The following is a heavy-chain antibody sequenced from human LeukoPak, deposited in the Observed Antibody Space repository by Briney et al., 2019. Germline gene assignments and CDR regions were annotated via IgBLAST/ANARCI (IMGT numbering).Heavy chain of an antibody. CDR2: IHYSGRST. J-gene: IGHJ3*02. CDR1: GDSTSGGSYY. D-gene: IGHD3-10*02. CDR3: ARDVRGVAGAFQI. V-gene: IGHV4-31*03. Sequence: PSETLSLTCSVSGDSTSGGSYYWSWIRQHPGKGLEWIGYIHYSGRSTFYNPSLQSRLTISIGTSKNHFSLNLTSATAADTAVYFCARDVRGVAGAFQIWGQGTVTVSS.